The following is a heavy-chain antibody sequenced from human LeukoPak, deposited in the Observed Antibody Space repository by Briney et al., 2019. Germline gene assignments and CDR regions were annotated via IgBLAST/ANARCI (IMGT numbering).Heavy chain of an antibody. CDR2: IYHSGST. V-gene: IGHV4-4*02. D-gene: IGHD3-16*01. Sequence: SETLSLTCAVSGGSISGSNWWSWVRQPPGKGLEWIGEIYHSGSTNYNPSLKSRVTISVDKSKNQFSLKLSSVTAADTAVYYCASFTFGGAFDPWGQGTLVTVSS. CDR1: GGSISGSNW. CDR3: ASFTFGGAFDP. J-gene: IGHJ5*02.